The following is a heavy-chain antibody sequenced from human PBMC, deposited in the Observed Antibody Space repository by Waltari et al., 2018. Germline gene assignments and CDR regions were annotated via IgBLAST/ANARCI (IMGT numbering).Heavy chain of an antibody. Sequence: EVQLVHSGAVAEQPGGSLRLSCAASGFTFGRFTMHWVRQSPGHGLEWVSFINLFGDTNYADSVKGRFAISRDNSKSSVYLNIHDATFEDAGLYFCAKEADYPFPHFDHWGQGALVTVSS. CDR2: INLFGDT. V-gene: IGHV3-43*01. D-gene: IGHD4-17*01. J-gene: IGHJ4*02. CDR1: GFTFGRFT. CDR3: AKEADYPFPHFDH.